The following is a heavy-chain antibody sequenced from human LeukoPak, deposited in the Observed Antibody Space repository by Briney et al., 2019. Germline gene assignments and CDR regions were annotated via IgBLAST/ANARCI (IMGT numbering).Heavy chain of an antibody. CDR1: GFTFSSYA. CDR2: ISGSGGST. CDR3: AKDLDFWSGYYAPDY. D-gene: IGHD3-3*01. Sequence: GGSLRLSCAASGFTFSSYAMSWVHQAPGKGLEWVSAISGSGGSTYYADSVKGRFTISRDNSKNTLYLQMNSLRAEDTAVYYCAKDLDFWSGYYAPDYWGQGTLVTVSS. J-gene: IGHJ4*02. V-gene: IGHV3-23*01.